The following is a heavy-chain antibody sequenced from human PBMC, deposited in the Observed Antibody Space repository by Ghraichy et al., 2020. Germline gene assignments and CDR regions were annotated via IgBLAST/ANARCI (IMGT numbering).Heavy chain of an antibody. CDR1: GGTFSSYA. V-gene: IGHV1-69*13. D-gene: IGHD5-18*01. CDR3: ARGATNGYSYGPEFDY. CDR2: IIPIFGTA. Sequence: SVKVSCKASGGTFSSYAISWVRQAPGQGLEWMGGIIPIFGTANYAQKFQGRVTITADESTSTAYMELSSLRSEDTAVYYCARGATNGYSYGPEFDYWGQGTLVTVSS. J-gene: IGHJ4*02.